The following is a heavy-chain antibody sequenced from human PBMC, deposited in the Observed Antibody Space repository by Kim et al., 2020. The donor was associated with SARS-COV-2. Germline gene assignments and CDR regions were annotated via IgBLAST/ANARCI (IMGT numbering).Heavy chain of an antibody. CDR1: GFTFSSYS. CDR3: ARRGDGGTTVGDY. J-gene: IGHJ4*02. Sequence: GGSLRLSCAASGFTFSSYSMNWVRQAPGKGLEWVSYISSSSSTIYYADSVKGRFTISRDNAKNSLYLQMNSLRAEDTAVYYCARRGDGGTTVGDYWGQGTLVTVSS. CDR2: ISSSSSTI. V-gene: IGHV3-48*04. D-gene: IGHD1-1*01.